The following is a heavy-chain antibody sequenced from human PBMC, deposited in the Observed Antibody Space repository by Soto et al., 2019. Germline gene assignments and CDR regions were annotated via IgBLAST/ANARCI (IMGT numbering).Heavy chain of an antibody. CDR1: GDSVSSNSAA. CDR3: ARREIIGTKYNYYAFDV. J-gene: IGHJ6*02. V-gene: IGHV6-1*01. CDR2: AYYRSKWYY. Sequence: PSQTLSLTCAISGDSVSSNSAAWIWIRQSPSRGLEWLGRAYYRSKWYYDFAVSMESRMTFNPDISKNQFSLQLNSVTPDDTAVYYCARREIIGTKYNYYAFDVWGQGTTVTVS. D-gene: IGHD1-20*01.